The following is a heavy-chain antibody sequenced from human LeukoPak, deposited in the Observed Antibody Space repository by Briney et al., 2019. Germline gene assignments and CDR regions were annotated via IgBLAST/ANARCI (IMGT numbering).Heavy chain of an antibody. CDR1: GGSFSGYY. J-gene: IGHJ6*03. D-gene: IGHD3-10*01. V-gene: IGHV4-34*01. Sequence: SETLSLTCAVYGGSFSGYYWSWIRQPPGKGLEWIGEINHGGSTNYNPSLKSRVTISVDTSKNQFSLKLSSVTAADTAVYYCARKGRITMVRGPTYYYYYYMDVWGKGTAVTISS. CDR3: ARKGRITMVRGPTYYYYYYMDV. CDR2: INHGGST.